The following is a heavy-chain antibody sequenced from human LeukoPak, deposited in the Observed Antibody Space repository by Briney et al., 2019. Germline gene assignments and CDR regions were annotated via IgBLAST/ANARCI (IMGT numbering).Heavy chain of an antibody. J-gene: IGHJ6*02. CDR1: GFTFSSYW. CDR2: IKQDGSEK. Sequence: GGSLRLSCAASGFTFSSYWMSWVRQASGKGLEWVANIKQDGSEKYYVDSVKGRFTISRDNAKNSLYLQMNSLRAEDTAVYYCARDQGPTGYSSGWYLDYYYYYGMDVWGQGTTVTVSS. V-gene: IGHV3-7*01. CDR3: ARDQGPTGYSSGWYLDYYYYYGMDV. D-gene: IGHD6-19*01.